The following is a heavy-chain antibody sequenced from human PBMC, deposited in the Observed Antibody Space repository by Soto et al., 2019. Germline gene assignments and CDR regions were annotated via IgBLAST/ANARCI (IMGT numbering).Heavy chain of an antibody. CDR3: VRRWTYYYDSSGYY. CDR2: IIPILGIA. D-gene: IGHD3-22*01. CDR1: GGTFSSYT. Sequence: SVKVSCKASGGTFSSYTISWVRQAPGQGLEWMGRIIPILGIANYAQKFQGRVTITADKSTSTAYMELSSLRSEDTAVYYCVRRWTYYYDSSGYYWGQGTLVTSPQ. V-gene: IGHV1-69*02. J-gene: IGHJ4*02.